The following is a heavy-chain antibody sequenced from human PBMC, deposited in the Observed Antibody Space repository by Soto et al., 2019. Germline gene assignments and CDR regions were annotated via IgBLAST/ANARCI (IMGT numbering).Heavy chain of an antibody. CDR2: VHHSWGS. J-gene: IGHJ6*02. D-gene: IGHD3-10*01. CDR1: GGSISSYY. Sequence: QVQLQESGPGLVKPSETLSLSCTVSGGSISSYYWSWFRQSPGKRMEWIGYVHHSWGSSYNPSLQIRVAISLDTSKSQCSLKVTSVTATDTAVYYCARQGFGPLHGLVDVWGQGTTVTVSS. V-gene: IGHV4-59*08. CDR3: ARQGFGPLHGLVDV.